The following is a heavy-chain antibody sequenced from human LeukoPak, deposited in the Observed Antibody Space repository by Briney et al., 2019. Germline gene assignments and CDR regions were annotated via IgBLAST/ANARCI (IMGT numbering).Heavy chain of an antibody. CDR2: ISYDGSNK. Sequence: GGSLRLSCAASGFTFSSYAMHWVRQAPGKGLEWVAVISYDGSNKYYADSVKGRFTISRDNSKNTLYLQMNSLRAEDTAVYYCARDEEPAWGQGTLVTVSS. CDR1: GFTFSSYA. J-gene: IGHJ5*02. CDR3: ARDEEPA. V-gene: IGHV3-30*04.